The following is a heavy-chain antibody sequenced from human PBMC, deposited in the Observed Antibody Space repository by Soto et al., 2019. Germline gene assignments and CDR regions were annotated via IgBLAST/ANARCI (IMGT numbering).Heavy chain of an antibody. CDR3: ARPRGGQPGPFDD. CDR2: ICYDGSNT. D-gene: IGHD3-16*01. Sequence: GGSLRLSCAASGFTFSSLGMHWVRQAPGKGLEWVAVICYDGSNTYYAESVKGRFTISRDNSKNTLYLQMSSLRVEDTAVYYCARPRGGQPGPFDDWGQGTLVTVSS. CDR1: GFTFSSLG. J-gene: IGHJ4*02. V-gene: IGHV3-33*01.